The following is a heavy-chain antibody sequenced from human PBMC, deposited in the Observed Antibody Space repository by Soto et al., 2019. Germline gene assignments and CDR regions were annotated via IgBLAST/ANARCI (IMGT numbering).Heavy chain of an antibody. Sequence: QGHLVQSEAEVKKPGASVKVSCKASGYTFTRYGISWVRQAPGQGLECMGRISGYNGDTNYAQKFQELVSMTTDASTGTVYMELRSLTSAATDIYYCAKNGPPPYYYCGLDVWGEGTKVTVSS. CDR1: GYTFTRYG. J-gene: IGHJ6*04. CDR2: ISGYNGDT. D-gene: IGHD2-8*01. CDR3: AKNGPPPYYYCGLDV. V-gene: IGHV1-18*01.